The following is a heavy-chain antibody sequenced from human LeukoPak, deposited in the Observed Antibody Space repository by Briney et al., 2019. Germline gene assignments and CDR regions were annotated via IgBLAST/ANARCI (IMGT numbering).Heavy chain of an antibody. CDR3: ARAAGQDHTNLMVYYYYYMDV. V-gene: IGHV4-61*08. J-gene: IGHJ6*03. CDR2: VYQTGST. D-gene: IGHD6-13*01. Sequence: SETLSLNCTVSGGSISSSDYYWSWIRQPPGKGLEWIVNVYQTGSTTYNPSTKSRLTISVDTSKNQFSLKLSSATAADTAVYYCARAAGQDHTNLMVYYYYYMDVWGKGSTVTVSS. CDR1: GGSISSSDYY.